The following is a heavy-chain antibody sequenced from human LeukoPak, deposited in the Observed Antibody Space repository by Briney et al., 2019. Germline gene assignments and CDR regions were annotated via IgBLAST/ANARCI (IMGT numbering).Heavy chain of an antibody. CDR1: GFTFSSYW. J-gene: IGHJ6*02. CDR2: INSDGSST. CDR3: ARDTIEAGHKTFDYYYYGMDV. Sequence: GGSLRLSCAASGFTFSSYWMHWVRQAPGKGLVWVSRINSDGSSTSYADSVKGRFTISRDNAKNTLYLQMNSLRAEDTAVYYCARDTIEAGHKTFDYYYYGMDVWGQGTTVTVSS. D-gene: IGHD3-16*01. V-gene: IGHV3-74*01.